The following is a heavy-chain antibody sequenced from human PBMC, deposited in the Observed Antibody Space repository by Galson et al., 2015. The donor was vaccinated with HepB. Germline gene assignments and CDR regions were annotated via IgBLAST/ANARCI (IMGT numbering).Heavy chain of an antibody. D-gene: IGHD2-2*01. CDR1: GFTFSSYG. CDR3: AKCNDWVPAARWYYYGMDV. V-gene: IGHV3-30*18. CDR2: ISYDGSNK. Sequence: SLRLSCAASGFTFSSYGMHWVRQAPGKGLEWVAVISYDGSNKYYADSVKGRFTISRDNSKNTLYLQMNSLRAEDTAVYCCAKCNDWVPAARWYYYGMDVWGQGTTVTVSS. J-gene: IGHJ6*02.